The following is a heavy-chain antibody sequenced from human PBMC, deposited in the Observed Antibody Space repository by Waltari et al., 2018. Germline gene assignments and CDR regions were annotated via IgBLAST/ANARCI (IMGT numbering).Heavy chain of an antibody. J-gene: IGHJ4*02. V-gene: IGHV1-8*01. CDR3: ARAPHGVTMLGY. Sequence: QVQLVQSGAEVKKPGASVKVSCKASGYTFTSYDINWVRQATGQGLEWKGWMNPNSGNTGYAQKFRGRVTMTRSTSISTAYMELSSVRSEDTAVYYCARAPHGVTMLGYWGQGTLVTVSS. CDR1: GYTFTSYD. D-gene: IGHD2-21*02. CDR2: MNPNSGNT.